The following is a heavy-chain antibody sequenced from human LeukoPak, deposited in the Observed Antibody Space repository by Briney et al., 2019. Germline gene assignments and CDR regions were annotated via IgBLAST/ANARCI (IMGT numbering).Heavy chain of an antibody. V-gene: IGHV4-39*07. Sequence: PSETLSLTCTVSGGSISSSSYYWGWIRQPPGKGLEWIGNIYYSGSTYYNPSLKSRVTISVDTSKNQFSLKLSSVTAADTAVYYCATVYGSGTFDPWGQGTLVTVSS. D-gene: IGHD3-10*01. J-gene: IGHJ5*02. CDR3: ATVYGSGTFDP. CDR2: IYYSGST. CDR1: GGSISSSSYY.